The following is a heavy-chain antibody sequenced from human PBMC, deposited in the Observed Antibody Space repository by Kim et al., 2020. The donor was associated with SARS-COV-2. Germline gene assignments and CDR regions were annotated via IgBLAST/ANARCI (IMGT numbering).Heavy chain of an antibody. CDR1: GFTFDDYA. CDR3: AKIRWDFTDYGMDV. V-gene: IGHV3-9*01. D-gene: IGHD2-8*02. CDR2: ISWNSGSI. Sequence: GGSLRLSCAASGFTFDDYAMHWVRQAPGKGLEWVSGISWNSGSIGYADSGKGRFTLSRDNAKNSLYLQMNSLRAEDTALYYCAKIRWDFTDYGMDVWGQGTTVTVSS. J-gene: IGHJ6*02.